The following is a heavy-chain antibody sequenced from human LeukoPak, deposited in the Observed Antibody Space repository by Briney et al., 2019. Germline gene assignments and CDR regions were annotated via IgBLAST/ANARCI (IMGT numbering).Heavy chain of an antibody. D-gene: IGHD6-13*01. Sequence: ASGTVSCKPSGYSFTNYYIHWVRQAPGQGLEWMGWINPTSGGTEYAQKFQGRATMTGDTSISTAYMELSRLRSEDTAVYYCARGLAASGRASVDYWGQGTLVTVSS. CDR2: INPTSGGT. J-gene: IGHJ4*02. V-gene: IGHV1-2*02. CDR1: GYSFTNYY. CDR3: ARGLAASGRASVDY.